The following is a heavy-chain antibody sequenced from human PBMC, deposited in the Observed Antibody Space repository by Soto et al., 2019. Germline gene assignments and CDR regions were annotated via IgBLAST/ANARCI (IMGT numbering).Heavy chain of an antibody. D-gene: IGHD2-2*01. CDR2: IYHSGST. V-gene: IGHV4-30-2*01. CDR1: GGSISSGGYS. CDR3: ASVPGP. J-gene: IGHJ5*02. Sequence: QLQRRESGSGLVKPSQTLSLTCAVSGGSISSGGYSWSWIRQPPGKGLEWIGNIYHSGSTYYNPSLKSRVTISVDRSKNQFSLKLSSVTAADSAVYYSASVPGPWGQGTLVTVSS.